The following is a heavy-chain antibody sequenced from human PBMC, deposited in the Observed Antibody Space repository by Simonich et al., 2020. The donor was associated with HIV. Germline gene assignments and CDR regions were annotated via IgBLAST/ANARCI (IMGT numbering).Heavy chain of an antibody. CDR1: GFTFSKYW. V-gene: IGHV3-7*01. CDR2: KKEDGIEK. D-gene: IGHD3-9*01. J-gene: IGHJ4*02. CDR3: ARNVDWALFDY. Sequence: EVQLVESGGGLVQPGGSLRLSCAASGFTFSKYWMTWVRQTPGKGLQGVANKKEDGIEKYYADSVKGRFTISRDNAKNSLYLEMNSLRAEDTAVYYCARNVDWALFDYWGQGTLVTVSS.